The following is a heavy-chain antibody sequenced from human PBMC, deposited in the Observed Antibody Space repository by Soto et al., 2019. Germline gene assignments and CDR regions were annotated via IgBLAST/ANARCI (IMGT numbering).Heavy chain of an antibody. CDR1: GGSIRSENYY. CDR2: ISYTGTT. CDR3: SRDHAGQVDGKNYYTGMDV. D-gene: IGHD5-12*01. Sequence: QVQLQESGPRLVKASQTLSLTCTVSGGSIRSENYYWHGIRQRPGKGLEWIGYISYTGTTAYNPSLQSRVSISSDSSQNHFSLRVNSVTAADAAIYYYSRDHAGQVDGKNYYTGMDVWGHGTAVTVSS. V-gene: IGHV4-31*03. J-gene: IGHJ6*02.